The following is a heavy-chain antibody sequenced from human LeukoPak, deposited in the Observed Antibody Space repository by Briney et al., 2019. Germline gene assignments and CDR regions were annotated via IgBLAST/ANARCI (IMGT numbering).Heavy chain of an antibody. D-gene: IGHD6-19*01. Sequence: ASVKVSCKASGYTFTSYGISWVRQAPGQGLEWMGWISAYNGNTNYAQKLQGRVTMTRDTSTSTVYMELSSLRSEDTAVYYCASSPLWLVPGYFDYWGQGTLVTVSS. CDR2: ISAYNGNT. J-gene: IGHJ4*02. V-gene: IGHV1-18*01. CDR1: GYTFTSYG. CDR3: ASSPLWLVPGYFDY.